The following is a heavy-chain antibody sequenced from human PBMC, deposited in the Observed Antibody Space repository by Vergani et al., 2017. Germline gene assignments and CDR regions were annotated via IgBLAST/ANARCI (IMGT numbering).Heavy chain of an antibody. V-gene: IGHV4-30-2*01. J-gene: IGHJ4*02. Sequence: QPQLQESGSGLVKPSQTLSLTCAVSGGSISSGGYSWSWIRQPPGKGLEWIGYIYHSGSTYYNPSLKSRVTISVDRSKNQFSLKLSSVTAADTAVYYCASGYCSSTSCYFDYWGQGTLVTVSS. CDR3: ASGYCSSTSCYFDY. CDR2: IYHSGST. D-gene: IGHD2-2*03. CDR1: GGSISSGGYS.